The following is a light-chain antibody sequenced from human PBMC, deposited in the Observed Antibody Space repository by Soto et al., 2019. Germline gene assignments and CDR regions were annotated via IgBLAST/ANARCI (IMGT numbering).Light chain of an antibody. J-gene: IGKJ5*01. Sequence: EIVLTQSPATLSLSPGERATLSCRASQSVSSYLAWYQQKPGQAPSLLIYDASNRANGIPARFSGSGSGTDFTLTISSLEPEDFAVYYCHQRSNWPITFCQGTRLEIK. CDR1: QSVSSY. CDR2: DAS. CDR3: HQRSNWPIT. V-gene: IGKV3-11*01.